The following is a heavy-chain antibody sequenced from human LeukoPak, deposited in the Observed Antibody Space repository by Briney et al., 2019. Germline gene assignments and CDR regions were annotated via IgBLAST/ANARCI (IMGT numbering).Heavy chain of an antibody. J-gene: IGHJ3*02. CDR1: GFTFDDYG. D-gene: IGHD3-10*01. V-gene: IGHV3-20*04. Sequence: GGSLRLSCAASGFTFDDYGMSWVRQAPGKGLEWVSGINWNGGSTSYADSVKGRFTISRDNAKNFLYLQMNSLRAEDTALYYCARDRARSLDAFDIWGQGTMVTASS. CDR3: ARDRARSLDAFDI. CDR2: INWNGGST.